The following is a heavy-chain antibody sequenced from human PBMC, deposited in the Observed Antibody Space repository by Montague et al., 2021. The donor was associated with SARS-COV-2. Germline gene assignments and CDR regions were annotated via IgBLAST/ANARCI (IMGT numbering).Heavy chain of an antibody. D-gene: IGHD1-14*01. Sequence: SETLSLTCTVSGASVGSSDWGWIRQSLGKGLEWIGYFYSVGSTDYNPSLKSRATISRDTSKNQFSLKVRSVTAADTAVYYCARETMTADAFDIWGQGTMATVSS. CDR1: GASVGSSD. V-gene: IGHV4-59*02. CDR3: ARETMTADAFDI. J-gene: IGHJ3*02. CDR2: FYSVGST.